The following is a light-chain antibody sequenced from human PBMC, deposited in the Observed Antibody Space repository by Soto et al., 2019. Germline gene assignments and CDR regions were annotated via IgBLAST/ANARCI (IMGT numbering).Light chain of an antibody. CDR2: DAA. V-gene: IGKV1-5*01. J-gene: IGKJ4*01. Sequence: DIQMTQSPSTLSASVADRVTIACRASQAISGYLACYQRKPGKAPKLLIYDAANLQTGVSSRFSGSGSGTEFTLTINSLQTDDFATYYCQQYSSYPLTFGGGTKVEIK. CDR3: QQYSSYPLT. CDR1: QAISGY.